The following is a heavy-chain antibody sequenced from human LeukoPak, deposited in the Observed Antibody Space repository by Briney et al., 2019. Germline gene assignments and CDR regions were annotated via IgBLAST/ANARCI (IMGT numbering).Heavy chain of an antibody. D-gene: IGHD7-27*01. CDR1: GGSISSSNW. CDR3: ASRKLGNDY. CDR2: TYHSGST. V-gene: IGHV4-4*02. Sequence: PSETLSLTCAVSGGSISSSNWWSWVRQPPGKGLEWIGETYHSGSTNYNPSLKSRVTISADTSKNQFSLKLISVTAADTAVYYCASRKLGNDYWGQGTLVTVSS. J-gene: IGHJ4*02.